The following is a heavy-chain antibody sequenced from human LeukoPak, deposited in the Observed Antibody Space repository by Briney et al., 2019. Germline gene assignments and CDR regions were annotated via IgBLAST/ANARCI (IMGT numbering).Heavy chain of an antibody. V-gene: IGHV3-74*01. J-gene: IGHJ4*02. CDR3: VKAQIAAADPDH. D-gene: IGHD6-13*01. CDR2: TNSAGTST. Sequence: QSGGSLRLSCAVSGFTFTSYWMNWVRQAPGKGLVWVSRTNSAGTSTTYADSVQGRFIISRDNAKNTLYLQMNSLRAEDTAVYYCVKAQIAAADPDHWGQGTLVTVSS. CDR1: GFTFTSYW.